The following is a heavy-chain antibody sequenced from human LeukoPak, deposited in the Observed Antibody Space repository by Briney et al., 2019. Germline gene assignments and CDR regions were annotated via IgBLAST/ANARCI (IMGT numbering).Heavy chain of an antibody. CDR3: ARGGSGYEWYYYGMDV. V-gene: IGHV3-7*04. J-gene: IGHJ6*02. D-gene: IGHD5-12*01. CDR1: GFTFSSYW. Sequence: PGGSLRLSCAASGFTFSSYWMSWVRQAPGKGLEWVANIKQDGSEEYYVDSVKGRFTISRDNAKNSLYLQMNSLRAEDTAVYYCARGGSGYEWYYYGMDVWGQGTTVTVSS. CDR2: IKQDGSEE.